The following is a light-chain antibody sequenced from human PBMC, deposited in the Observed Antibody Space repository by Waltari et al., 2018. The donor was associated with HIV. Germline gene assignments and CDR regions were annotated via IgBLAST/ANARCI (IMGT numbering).Light chain of an antibody. CDR1: DSDFGLYNF. CDR3: ASFTGDNTVM. V-gene: IGLV2-14*03. CDR2: DVD. Sequence: AVTQPASVSGLPGQSPTSSCPGGDSDFGLYNFVSWYPQHSVKPPKLILYDVDSRASGVSDRFSGSMSGNTASLTISGLRAEDEAHYYCASFTGDNTVMFGGGTEVTVL. J-gene: IGLJ3*02.